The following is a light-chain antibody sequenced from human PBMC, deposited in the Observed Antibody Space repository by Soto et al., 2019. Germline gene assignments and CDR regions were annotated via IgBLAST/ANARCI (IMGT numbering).Light chain of an antibody. J-gene: IGKJ5*01. Sequence: EIVMTQSPTTLSASPGERATLSCRASQSVSTNLAWYQQKPGQVPSLLIYGASTRASGIPARFSGSGSGTEFTLTGGSLQSEDFAVYYWQQYSSSPSFGQGTRLEIK. CDR1: QSVSTN. CDR3: QQYSSSPS. CDR2: GAS. V-gene: IGKV3-15*01.